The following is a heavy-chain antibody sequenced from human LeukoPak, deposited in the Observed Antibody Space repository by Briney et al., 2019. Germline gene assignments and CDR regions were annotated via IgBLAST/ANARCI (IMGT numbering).Heavy chain of an antibody. J-gene: IGHJ5*02. CDR1: GGTFSSYA. CDR2: IIPIFGTA. D-gene: IGHD6-13*01. Sequence: LWASVKVSCKASGGTFSSYAISWVRQAPGQGLEWMGGIIPIFGTANYAQKFQGRVTITADESMSTAYMELSSLRSEDTAVYYCARIDSSLNWFDPWGQGTLVTVSS. V-gene: IGHV1-69*01. CDR3: ARIDSSLNWFDP.